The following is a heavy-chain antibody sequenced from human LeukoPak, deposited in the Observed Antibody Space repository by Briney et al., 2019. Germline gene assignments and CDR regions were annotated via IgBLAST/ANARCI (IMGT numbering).Heavy chain of an antibody. CDR1: GFTFSSSA. CDR3: AKSGYTRFDY. V-gene: IGHV3-23*01. D-gene: IGHD5-24*01. CDR2: ISGSDSST. Sequence: GGSLRLSCAASGFTFSSSAMSWVRQAPGKGLEWVSTISGSDSSTHYADSVKGRFTISRDNSKNTLYLQMNSLRADDTAVYYCAKSGYTRFDYWGQGTLVTVSS. J-gene: IGHJ4*02.